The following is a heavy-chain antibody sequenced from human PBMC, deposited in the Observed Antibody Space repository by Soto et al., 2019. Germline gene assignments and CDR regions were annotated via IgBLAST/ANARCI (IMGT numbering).Heavy chain of an antibody. D-gene: IGHD3-16*01. CDR3: ARGEDPPLSV. Sequence: QVQLVQSGAEVKKPGASVKVSCKASGYTFTGYYMHWVRQAPGEGLAWMGWINPNNGGTNYAQKFQGRFTMTRDTSISTAYMELSRLKSDDTAVYDWARGEDPPLSVWGQGTTVTVSS. CDR1: GYTFTGYY. CDR2: INPNNGGT. V-gene: IGHV1-2*02. J-gene: IGHJ6*02.